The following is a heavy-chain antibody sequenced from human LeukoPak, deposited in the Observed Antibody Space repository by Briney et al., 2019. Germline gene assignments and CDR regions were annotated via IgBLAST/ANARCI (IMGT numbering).Heavy chain of an antibody. CDR2: ISGSGGST. D-gene: IGHD1-26*01. J-gene: IGHJ5*02. CDR3: AKDSLYSPRGRFDP. CDR1: GFTFSSYA. Sequence: GGSLRLSCAASGFTFSSYAMSWVRQAPGKGLEWVSAISGSGGSTYYADSVKGRFTISRDNSKNMLYLQMNSLRAEDTAVYYCAKDSLYSPRGRFDPWGQGTLVTVSS. V-gene: IGHV3-23*01.